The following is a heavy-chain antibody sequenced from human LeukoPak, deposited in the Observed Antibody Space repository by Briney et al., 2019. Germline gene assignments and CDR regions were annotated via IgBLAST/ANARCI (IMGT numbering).Heavy chain of an antibody. CDR1: GYTFTNYG. D-gene: IGHD2-2*02. CDR2: INAGNDNT. Sequence: ASVKVSCKASGYTFTNYGMHWVRQAPGQRLEWMGWINAGNDNTKYSQKFQGRVSITRDTSASTAYMELSSLRSEDTAVYYCARAYCSSTSCYTTRYYYYMDVWGKGTTVTVSS. J-gene: IGHJ6*03. V-gene: IGHV1-3*01. CDR3: ARAYCSSTSCYTTRYYYYMDV.